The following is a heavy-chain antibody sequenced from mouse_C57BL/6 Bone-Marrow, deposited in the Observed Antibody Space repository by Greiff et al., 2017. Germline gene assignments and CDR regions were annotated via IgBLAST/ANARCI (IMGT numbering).Heavy chain of an antibody. CDR1: GFTFSDYY. CDR2: INYDGSST. J-gene: IGHJ4*01. D-gene: IGHD2-1*01. Sequence: EVQLVESEGGLVQPGSSMKLSCTASGFTFSDYYMAWVRQVPEKGLEWVANINYDGSSTYYLDSLQSRFIISSDNAKNILYLQMSSLKSEDTATYYCAREGDGNYPYAMDYWGQGTSVTVSS. CDR3: AREGDGNYPYAMDY. V-gene: IGHV5-16*01.